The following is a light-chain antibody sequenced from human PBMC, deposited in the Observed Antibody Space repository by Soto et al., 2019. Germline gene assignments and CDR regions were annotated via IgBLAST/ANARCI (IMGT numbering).Light chain of an antibody. CDR1: SSNIGAGYD. CDR3: QSYHSSLSGWV. CDR2: GNS. Sequence: QSVLTQPPSVSGAPGQRVTISWTESSSNIGAGYDVHWYQQLPGTAPKLLIYGNSNRPSGVPDRFSGSKSGTSASLAITGLQAQDDSDYYCQSYHSSLSGWVFGGGTKLTVL. J-gene: IGLJ3*02. V-gene: IGLV1-40*01.